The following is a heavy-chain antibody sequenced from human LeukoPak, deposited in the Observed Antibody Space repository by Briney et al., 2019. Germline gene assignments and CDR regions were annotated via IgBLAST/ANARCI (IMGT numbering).Heavy chain of an antibody. D-gene: IGHD6-19*01. CDR1: GFTFSSYA. J-gene: IGHJ4*02. CDR3: ANVMLIAVAGTVDY. V-gene: IGHV3-23*01. CDR2: ISGSGGST. Sequence: PGGSLRLSCAASGFTFSSYAMSWVRQAPGKGVERVSAISGSGGSTYYADSVKGRFTISRDNSKNTLYLQMNSLRAEDTAVYYCANVMLIAVAGTVDYWGQGTLVTVSS.